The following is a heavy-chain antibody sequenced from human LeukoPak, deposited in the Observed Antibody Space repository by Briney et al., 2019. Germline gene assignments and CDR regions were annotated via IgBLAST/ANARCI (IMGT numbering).Heavy chain of an antibody. Sequence: GGSLRLSCAASGFSVSTSYMIWVRQAPGKGLEWVSVIYSGGSTNYADSVKGRFTISRDNSKNTLYLQMNSLRDEDTAVYYCARDLAVPGDSWGQGTLVTVSS. D-gene: IGHD6-19*01. CDR1: GFSVSTSY. V-gene: IGHV3-66*01. J-gene: IGHJ4*02. CDR3: ARDLAVPGDS. CDR2: IYSGGST.